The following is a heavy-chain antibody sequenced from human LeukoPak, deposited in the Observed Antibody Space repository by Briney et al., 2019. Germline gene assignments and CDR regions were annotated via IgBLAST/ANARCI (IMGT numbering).Heavy chain of an antibody. J-gene: IGHJ4*02. D-gene: IGHD3-10*01. CDR2: INPNSGDT. Sequence: ASVKVSCRASGYTFTGYYMHWVRQAPGQGLEWMGRINPNSGDTNYAQKFQGRVTMTRDTSISTAYMELSRLRSDDTAVYYCASTHFYGSGSYYGWGYYFDYWGQGTLVTVSS. V-gene: IGHV1-2*06. CDR1: GYTFTGYY. CDR3: ASTHFYGSGSYYGWGYYFDY.